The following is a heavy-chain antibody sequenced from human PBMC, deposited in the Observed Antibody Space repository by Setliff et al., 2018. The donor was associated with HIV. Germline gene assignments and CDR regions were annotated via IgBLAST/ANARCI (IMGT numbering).Heavy chain of an antibody. CDR1: GDSMRTNY. CDR2: VDYSGSS. J-gene: IGHJ2*01. D-gene: IGHD4-17*01. CDR3: ARDLGPTGTVTTRWYFDL. V-gene: IGHV4-59*12. Sequence: PSETLSLTCSVSGDSMRTNYWTWIRQSPGKGLEWIGHVDYSGSSTYNPSLNSRVTLSIDTSKSQFSLRLSSVTAADTALYYCARDLGPTGTVTTRWYFDLWGRGTLVTVS.